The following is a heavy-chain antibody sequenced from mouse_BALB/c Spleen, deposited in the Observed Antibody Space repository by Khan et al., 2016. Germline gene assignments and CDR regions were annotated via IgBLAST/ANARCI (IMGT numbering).Heavy chain of an antibody. Sequence: QLEESGPGLVKPSQSLSLTCSVTGYSITSGYYWNWIRQFPGNKLEWMGYISYDGSNNYNPSLKNRISITRDTSKNQFFLKLNSVTTEDTATYYCASTHYYGQEYWGQGTTLTVSS. V-gene: IGHV3-6*02. CDR3: ASTHYYGQEY. CDR1: GYSITSGYY. D-gene: IGHD1-2*01. J-gene: IGHJ2*01. CDR2: ISYDGSN.